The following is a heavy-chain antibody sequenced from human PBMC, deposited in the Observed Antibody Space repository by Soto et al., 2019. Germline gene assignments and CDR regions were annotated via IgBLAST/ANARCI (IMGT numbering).Heavy chain of an antibody. V-gene: IGHV5-51*01. CDR3: ARFLYGTSSSSIFYYFYGIDV. CDR2: IHPGDADT. J-gene: IGHJ6*02. D-gene: IGHD6-6*01. Sequence: PGESLKISCKGAGDSFSSYWIGCVRQMPGKGLEWMGIIHPGDADTRYNPSFQGQVTISADKSISTAYVQWSSLKASDSAMYYCARFLYGTSSSSIFYYFYGIDVWGQGTTVTSP. CDR1: GDSFSSYW.